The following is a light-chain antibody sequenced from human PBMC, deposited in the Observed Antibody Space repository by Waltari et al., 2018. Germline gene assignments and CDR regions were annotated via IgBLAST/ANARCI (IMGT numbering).Light chain of an antibody. Sequence: QSVLTQPPSASGTPGPRVPITCSGSSSNIGSNPVNWDHHLPGAAPKLLIYRNNQRPSGVPDRFSGSKSGTAASLAISGLQSDDEGDYHCSSWDDTLRGPIFGGGTRLTVL. CDR1: SSNIGSNP. CDR3: SSWDDTLRGPI. V-gene: IGLV1-44*01. J-gene: IGLJ2*01. CDR2: RNN.